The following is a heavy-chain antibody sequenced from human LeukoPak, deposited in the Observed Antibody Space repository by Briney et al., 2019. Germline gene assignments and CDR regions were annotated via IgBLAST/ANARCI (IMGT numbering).Heavy chain of an antibody. D-gene: IGHD3-10*01. Sequence: SETLSLTCTVSGGSIYRNGYYWTWIRQHPEKGLEWIGYIYYSGSTYYNPSLKSRVSMSEDTSKNQFFLHLSSVTAADTAVYYCASAAGNWFDPWGPRTLVTVSS. J-gene: IGHJ5*02. CDR2: IYYSGST. CDR1: GGSIYRNGYY. CDR3: ASAAGNWFDP. V-gene: IGHV4-31*03.